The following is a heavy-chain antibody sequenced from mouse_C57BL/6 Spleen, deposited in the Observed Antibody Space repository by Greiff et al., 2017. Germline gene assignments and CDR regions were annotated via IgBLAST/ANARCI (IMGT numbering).Heavy chain of an antibody. J-gene: IGHJ3*01. CDR1: GYTFTSYW. Sequence: VQLQQPGAELVKPGASVKLSCKASGYTFTSYWMHWVKQRPGQGLEWIGMIHPNSGGTNYNEKFKSKATLTVDKSSSTAYMQLSSLTSEDSAVYYCARGGYDYPFAYWGQGTLVTVSA. CDR2: IHPNSGGT. V-gene: IGHV1-64*01. D-gene: IGHD2-4*01. CDR3: ARGGYDYPFAY.